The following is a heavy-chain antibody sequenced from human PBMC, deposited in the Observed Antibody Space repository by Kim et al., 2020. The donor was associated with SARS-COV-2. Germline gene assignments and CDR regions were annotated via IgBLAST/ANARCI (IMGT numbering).Heavy chain of an antibody. CDR1: GGSFNPYS. V-gene: IGHV4-34*10. D-gene: IGHD2-15*01. CDR3: ATRGDSAFCSRSACFDA. J-gene: IGHJ6*02. CDR2: VTRGIT. Sequence: SETLSLTCAVSGGSFNPYSWTWVRQSPEKGFEWIGEVTRGITLSNPSLESRLVMSTDTSKRQSSLKLTSVTAADSATYYCATRGDSAFCSRSACFDAWGQGTTVTVS.